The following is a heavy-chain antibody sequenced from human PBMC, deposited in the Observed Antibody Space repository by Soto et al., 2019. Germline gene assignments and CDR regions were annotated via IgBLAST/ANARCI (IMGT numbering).Heavy chain of an antibody. D-gene: IGHD5-12*01. V-gene: IGHV1-69*02. Sequence: QVQLVQSGAEVKKPGSSVKVSCKASGGTFSSYTISWVRQAPGQGLEWMGRIIPILGIANYAQKFQGSVTITADKSTSAAYMELSSLRSEDTAVYYCARGADSGYDLDYWGQGTLVTVSS. J-gene: IGHJ4*02. CDR3: ARGADSGYDLDY. CDR1: GGTFSSYT. CDR2: IIPILGIA.